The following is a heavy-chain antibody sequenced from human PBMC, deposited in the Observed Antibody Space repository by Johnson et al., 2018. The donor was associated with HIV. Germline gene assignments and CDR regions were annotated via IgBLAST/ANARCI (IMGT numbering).Heavy chain of an antibody. CDR2: VKSKTDGGTI. V-gene: IGHV3-15*01. CDR1: GFTFSNAW. D-gene: IGHD3-10*01. J-gene: IGHJ3*02. Sequence: VSCAASGFTFSNAWMSWVRQAPGKGLEWVGRVKSKTDGGTIDYAAAVKGRFIISRDDSKNTLYLQMNGLKTEDTAMYYCTTMSALWFGDIHVFGDGFDIWGQGTMVTVSS. CDR3: TTMSALWFGDIHVFGDGFDI.